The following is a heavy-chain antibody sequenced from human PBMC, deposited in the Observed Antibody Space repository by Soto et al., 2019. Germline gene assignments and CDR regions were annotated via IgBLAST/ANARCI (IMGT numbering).Heavy chain of an antibody. D-gene: IGHD3-22*01. CDR3: ARAFRVTMIVVVITSSWFDP. V-gene: IGHV4-34*01. CDR2: INHSGST. J-gene: IGHJ5*02. CDR1: GGSFSGYY. Sequence: SETLSLTCAVYGGSFSGYYWSWIRQPPGKGLEWIGEINHSGSTNYNPSLKSRVTISVDTSKNQFSLKLSSVTAADTAVYYCARAFRVTMIVVVITSSWFDPWGQGTLVTSPQ.